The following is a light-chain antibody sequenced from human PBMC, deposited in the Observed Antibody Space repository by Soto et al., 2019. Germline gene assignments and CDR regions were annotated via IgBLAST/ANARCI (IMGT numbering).Light chain of an antibody. CDR3: QQYGSSPWG. V-gene: IGKV3-20*01. J-gene: IGKJ1*01. Sequence: EIVLTQSPGTLSLSPGERATLSCRASQSVSSTYLAWFQQKPGQAPRLLIYGASSRATGIPDRFSGSGSGTDFTLTINRREPEDFAVYYCQQYGSSPWGFGQGTKVEIK. CDR2: GAS. CDR1: QSVSSTY.